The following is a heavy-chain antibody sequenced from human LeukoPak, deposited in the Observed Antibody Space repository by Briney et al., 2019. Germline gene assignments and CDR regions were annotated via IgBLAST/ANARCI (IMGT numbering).Heavy chain of an antibody. D-gene: IGHD3-22*01. CDR3: ARGPYSYDSSGAFDI. V-gene: IGHV4-4*02. J-gene: IGHJ3*02. CDR1: GGSISSSNW. CDR2: IYHSGST. Sequence: SETLSLTCAVSGGSISSSNWWRWVRQPPGKGVECIGEIYHSGSTNYNPYLKSRVTISVDKSKNQFSLKLSSVTAADTAVYFCARGPYSYDSSGAFDIWGQGTMVTVSS.